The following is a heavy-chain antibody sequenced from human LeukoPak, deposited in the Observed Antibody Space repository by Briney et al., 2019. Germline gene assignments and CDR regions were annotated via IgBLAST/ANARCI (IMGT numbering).Heavy chain of an antibody. CDR2: ISSSSSYT. D-gene: IGHD3-16*01. J-gene: IGHJ1*01. V-gene: IGHV3-11*06. CDR3: ARGHYELWY. Sequence: GGSLRLSCAASGLTFSDYYMSWIRQAPGKGLEWVSYISSSSSYTDYADSVKGRFTISRDDAKNSLYLQMNGLRAEDTAVYYCARGHYELWYWGQGTLVTVSS. CDR1: GLTFSDYY.